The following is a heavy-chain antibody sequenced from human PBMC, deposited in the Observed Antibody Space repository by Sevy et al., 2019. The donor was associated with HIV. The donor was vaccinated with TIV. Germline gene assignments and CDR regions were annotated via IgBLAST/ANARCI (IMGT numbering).Heavy chain of an antibody. CDR3: TTYYDFWSGSPYGMDV. Sequence: GGSLRLSCEASGFTFSNAWMSWVRQAPGKGLEWVGRIKSKTDGGTTDYAAPVKGRFTISRDDSKNTLYLQMNSLKTEDTAVYYCTTYYDFWSGSPYGMDVWGQGTTVTVSS. CDR1: GFTFSNAW. J-gene: IGHJ6*02. D-gene: IGHD3-3*01. V-gene: IGHV3-15*01. CDR2: IKSKTDGGTT.